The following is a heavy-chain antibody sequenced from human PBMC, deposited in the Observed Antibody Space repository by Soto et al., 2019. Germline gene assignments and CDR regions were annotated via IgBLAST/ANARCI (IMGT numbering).Heavy chain of an antibody. CDR2: IFYRGNT. CDR1: GGPISHYH. CDR3: VRERRTYGGQDAFDI. V-gene: IGHV4-59*01. Sequence: SETLSPTCPFPGGPISHYHWSWIRQPPGKGLERIGYIFYRGNTNYNPHLKRRGTISQSTSKNQISLKLSSVTAADPAVYYCVRERRTYGGQDAFDIWGQGTIVTVSS. J-gene: IGHJ3*02. D-gene: IGHD4-17*01.